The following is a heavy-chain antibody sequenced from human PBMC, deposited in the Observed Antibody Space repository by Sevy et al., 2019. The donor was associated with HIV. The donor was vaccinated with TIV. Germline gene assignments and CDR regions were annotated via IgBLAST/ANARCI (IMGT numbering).Heavy chain of an antibody. D-gene: IGHD6-19*01. Sequence: SQTLSLTCAISGDSVSSNSAAWNWIRQSPSRGLEWLGRTYYSSKWYNDYAVSVKSRITINPDTSKDQFSLQLNSVTPEDTAVCYCARDSSGWHYYYYGMDVWGQGTTVTVSS. CDR1: GDSVSSNSAA. CDR2: TYYSSKWYN. J-gene: IGHJ6*02. V-gene: IGHV6-1*01. CDR3: ARDSSGWHYYYYGMDV.